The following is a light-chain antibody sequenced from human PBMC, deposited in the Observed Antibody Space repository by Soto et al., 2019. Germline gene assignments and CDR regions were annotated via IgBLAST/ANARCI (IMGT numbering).Light chain of an antibody. Sequence: IVWTQSPGTLSLSAGERATLSCRASQSVSSSYLAWYQKKPGQAPRLLFYGASSRATGIPDRFSGSGSGTDLTLTISRLDPEYFAVYYCQQYGSSPLLTFGGGTKV. V-gene: IGKV3-20*01. CDR1: QSVSSSY. J-gene: IGKJ4*01. CDR2: GAS. CDR3: QQYGSSPLLT.